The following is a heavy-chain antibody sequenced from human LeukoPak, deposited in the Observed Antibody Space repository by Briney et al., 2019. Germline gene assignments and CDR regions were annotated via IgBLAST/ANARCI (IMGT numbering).Heavy chain of an antibody. CDR1: GDSVSSNSAA. V-gene: IGHV6-1*01. CDR3: ARAHPGFDF. CDR2: TYYRSKWYS. Sequence: SQTLSLTCATSGDSVSSNSAAWNWVRQSPSRGLEWLGRTYYRSKWYSDYAVSVRGRMTVKPDTSKNQFSLQLNSVTPEDSAVYYCARAHPGFDFWGQGTLVTVSS. J-gene: IGHJ4*02.